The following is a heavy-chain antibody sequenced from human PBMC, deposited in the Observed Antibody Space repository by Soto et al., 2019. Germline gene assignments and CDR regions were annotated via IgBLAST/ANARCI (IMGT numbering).Heavy chain of an antibody. CDR1: GGSIRSSHS. D-gene: IGHD1-1*01. V-gene: IGHV4-4*02. Sequence: SETLSLTCYVSGGSIRSSHSWSWVCQPPGRALEWIGEIYQNGITNYKPSLKSRVTVSLDKSKNQFSLILTSVTAADTAVYFCARAVALPGLYYFDSWGQGTMVTVSS. CDR2: IYQNGIT. J-gene: IGHJ4*02. CDR3: ARAVALPGLYYFDS.